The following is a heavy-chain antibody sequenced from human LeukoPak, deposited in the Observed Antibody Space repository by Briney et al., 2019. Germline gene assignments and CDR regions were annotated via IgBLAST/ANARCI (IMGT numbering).Heavy chain of an antibody. V-gene: IGHV1-8*01. CDR2: MNPNSGNT. D-gene: IGHD6-6*01. CDR1: GYTINNYD. CDR3: AREGYSSSSGPRNNWFDP. Sequence: ASVKVSCKASGYTINNYDINWVRQATGQGLEWMGWMNPNSGNTGYAQKFQGRVTITWNTSISTVYMELTSLTSEDTVVYYCAREGYSSSSGPRNNWFDPWGQGTLVTVSS. J-gene: IGHJ5*02.